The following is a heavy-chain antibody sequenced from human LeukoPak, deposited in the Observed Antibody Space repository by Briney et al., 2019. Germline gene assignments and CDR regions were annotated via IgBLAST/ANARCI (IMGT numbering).Heavy chain of an antibody. CDR1: GYAFTGYY. D-gene: IGHD2/OR15-2a*01. CDR3: ARAPLIGAFDI. Sequence: ASVKVSCKASGYAFTGYYMHWVRQAPGQGLEWKGWINPNSGGTNYAQKFQGWVTMTRDTSISTAYMELSRLRSDDTAVYYCARAPLIGAFDIWGQGTMVTVSS. J-gene: IGHJ3*02. CDR2: INPNSGGT. V-gene: IGHV1-2*04.